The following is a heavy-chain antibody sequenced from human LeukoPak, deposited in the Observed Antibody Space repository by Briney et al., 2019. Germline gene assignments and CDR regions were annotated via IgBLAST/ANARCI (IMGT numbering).Heavy chain of an antibody. CDR3: ARIKKDGYRGYYYYYYMDV. CDR2: INHSGST. V-gene: IGHV4-38-2*02. Sequence: SETLSLTCTVSGYSISSDYYWGWIRQPPGKGLEWIGEINHSGSTNYNPSLKSRVTISVDTSKNRFSLKLSSVTAADTAVYYCARIKKDGYRGYYYYYYMDVWGKGTTVTVSS. D-gene: IGHD5-24*01. J-gene: IGHJ6*03. CDR1: GYSISSDYY.